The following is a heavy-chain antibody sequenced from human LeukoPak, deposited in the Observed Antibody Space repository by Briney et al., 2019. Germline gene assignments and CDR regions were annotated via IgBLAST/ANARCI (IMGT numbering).Heavy chain of an antibody. V-gene: IGHV3-30*18. J-gene: IGHJ2*01. CDR3: AKKSAPDYYDSSSDWYFDL. D-gene: IGHD3-22*01. CDR1: GFTFSSYS. Sequence: GGSLRLSCAASGFTFSSYSMHWVRQAPGKGLEWVAVISSDGSNKYYADSVKGRLTISRDNSKNTLNLQMNSLRAEDTAVYYCAKKSAPDYYDSSSDWYFDLWGRGTLVTVSS. CDR2: ISSDGSNK.